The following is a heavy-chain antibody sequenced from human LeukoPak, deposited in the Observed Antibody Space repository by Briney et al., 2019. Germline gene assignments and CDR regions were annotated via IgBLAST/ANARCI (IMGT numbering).Heavy chain of an antibody. D-gene: IGHD2-15*01. CDR1: GGSISSCSYY. CDR2: IYYSGST. V-gene: IGHV4-39*07. Sequence: PSETLSLTCTVSGGSISSCSYYWGWIRQPPGKGLEWIGSIYYSGSTYYNPSLKSRVTISVDTSKNQFSLKLSSVTAADTAVYYCAREMGSYYMDVWGKGTTVTVSS. CDR3: AREMGSYYMDV. J-gene: IGHJ6*03.